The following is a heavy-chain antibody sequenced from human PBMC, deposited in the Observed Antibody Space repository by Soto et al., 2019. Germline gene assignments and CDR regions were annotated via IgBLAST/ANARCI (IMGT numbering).Heavy chain of an antibody. V-gene: IGHV3-30*18. CDR3: AKGYCSRTSCDIDY. CDR2: ISYDGSNK. CDR1: GFTFSNYG. J-gene: IGHJ4*02. Sequence: PWGSLRLSCAASGFTFSNYGIHFFRQSPGKGLEWVAVISYDGSNKYYADSVKGRFTISRDNSKNTLFLQMNSLRAEDTAVYYCAKGYCSRTSCDIDYWGQGNMVTVSS. D-gene: IGHD2-2*02.